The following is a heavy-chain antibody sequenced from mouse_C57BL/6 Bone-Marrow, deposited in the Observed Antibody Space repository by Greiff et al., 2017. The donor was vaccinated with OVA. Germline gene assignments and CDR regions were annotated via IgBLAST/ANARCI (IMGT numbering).Heavy chain of an antibody. CDR2: LYPGSGST. CDR3: GRHEEAPSYYGRFAY. J-gene: IGHJ3*01. V-gene: IGHV1-62-2*01. D-gene: IGHD1-1*01. Sequence: VQLQQPGAELVKPGASLKLSCKASGYTFTEYTIHWVKQRSAQGLEWIGRLYPGSGSTNYNDKFKDKATLTADNSSSTAYMELSSLTSEDSALYFCGRHEEAPSYYGRFAYWGQGTLVTVS. CDR1: GYTFTEYT.